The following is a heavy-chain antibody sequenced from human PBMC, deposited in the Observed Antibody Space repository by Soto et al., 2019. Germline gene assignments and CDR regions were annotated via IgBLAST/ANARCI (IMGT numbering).Heavy chain of an antibody. V-gene: IGHV5-51*01. D-gene: IGHD3-22*01. CDR2: IYPDDSDT. CDR3: ARRHDTSAYFNF. J-gene: IGHJ4*02. Sequence: PGESLKISCEASGYTFTNYWIGWVRQMPGKGLEWMGIIYPDDSDTRYSPSFQGQVTISADKSISTAYLQWRSLKASDTAMYYCARRHDTSAYFNFWGQGTLVTVSS. CDR1: GYTFTNYW.